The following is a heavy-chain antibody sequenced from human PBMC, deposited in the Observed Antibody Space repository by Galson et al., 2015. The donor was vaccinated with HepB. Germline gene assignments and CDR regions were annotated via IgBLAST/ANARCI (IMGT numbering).Heavy chain of an antibody. CDR2: VIPMFGTA. J-gene: IGHJ6*02. CDR3: ATVITDDDFWSNYSYNGLDV. Sequence: SVKVSCKASGGTFSSYGINWVRQAPGQGLEWMGGVIPMFGTANYAQKFQGRVTITADESTSTAYMEVSSLRSGDTAVYYCATVITDDDFWSNYSYNGLDVWGQGTTVTVSS. D-gene: IGHD3-3*01. CDR1: GGTFSSYG. V-gene: IGHV1-69*13.